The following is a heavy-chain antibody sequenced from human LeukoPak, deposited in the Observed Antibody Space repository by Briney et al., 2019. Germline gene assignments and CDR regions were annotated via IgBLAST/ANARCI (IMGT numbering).Heavy chain of an antibody. CDR1: GYTFTGYH. Sequence: ASVKVSCRASGYTFTGYHMHWVRQAPGQGLEWMGWINPNTGDTNYAQKFQGRVTMTRDTSIDTAYMELSRLKTDDTAVYYCARNTNYFGSGNSFDYWGQGTLVTVSS. V-gene: IGHV1-2*02. CDR2: INPNTGDT. CDR3: ARNTNYFGSGNSFDY. J-gene: IGHJ4*02. D-gene: IGHD3-10*01.